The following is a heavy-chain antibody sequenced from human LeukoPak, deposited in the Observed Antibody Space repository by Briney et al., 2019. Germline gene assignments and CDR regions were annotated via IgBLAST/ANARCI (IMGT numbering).Heavy chain of an antibody. CDR3: TRLEDFYASGSYYPFDC. Sequence: PGESLKISCEGSGYNFTKYWIGWVRQMPGKGLEWMGIIQPSDSDTRYSPSFRGQVTISADKSISTAYLQWRSLKASDTAMYYCTRLEDFYASGSYYPFDCWGQGTLVTVSS. D-gene: IGHD3-10*01. V-gene: IGHV5-51*01. CDR1: GYNFTKYW. CDR2: IQPSDSDT. J-gene: IGHJ4*02.